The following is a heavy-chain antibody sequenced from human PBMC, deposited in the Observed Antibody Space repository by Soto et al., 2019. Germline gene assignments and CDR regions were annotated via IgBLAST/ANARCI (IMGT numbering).Heavy chain of an antibody. CDR1: GFTFNKCA. Sequence: PGGSLRLSCTASGFTFNKCAMTWVRQAPGKGLEWVSSLSGRGEDTYYADSVKGRFTISRDNSKNTLYLQMNSLRDADTAVYYCVKDLPPPPIVSKSHADSWGQGTLVTVSS. D-gene: IGHD5-12*01. J-gene: IGHJ5*01. CDR2: LSGRGEDT. CDR3: VKDLPPPPIVSKSHADS. V-gene: IGHV3-23*01.